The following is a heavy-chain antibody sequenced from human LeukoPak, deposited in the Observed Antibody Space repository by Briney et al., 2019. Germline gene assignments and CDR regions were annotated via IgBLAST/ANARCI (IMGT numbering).Heavy chain of an antibody. CDR2: IIPIFGTA. J-gene: IGHJ6*03. V-gene: IGHV1-69*05. D-gene: IGHD2-8*01. CDR3: ARSLGYGVGLGYYYYYYMDV. Sequence: SVKVSCKASGGTFSSYAISWVRQAPGQGLEWMGRIIPIFGTANYAQKFQGRVTITTDESTSTAYMELSSLRSEDTAVYYCARSLGYGVGLGYYYYYYMDVWGKGTTVTVSS. CDR1: GGTFSSYA.